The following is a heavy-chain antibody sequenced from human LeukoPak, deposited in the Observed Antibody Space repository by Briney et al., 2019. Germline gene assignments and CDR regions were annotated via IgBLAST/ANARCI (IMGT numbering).Heavy chain of an antibody. J-gene: IGHJ4*02. D-gene: IGHD2-2*02. CDR3: ARESATAIYDY. CDR2: INHSGST. Sequence: SETLSLTCAVYGRSFSGYYWSWIRQPPGKGLEWIGEINHSGSTNYNPSLKSRVTISVDTSKNQFSLKLSSVTAADTAVYYCARESATAIYDYWGQGTLVTVSS. V-gene: IGHV4-34*01. CDR1: GRSFSGYY.